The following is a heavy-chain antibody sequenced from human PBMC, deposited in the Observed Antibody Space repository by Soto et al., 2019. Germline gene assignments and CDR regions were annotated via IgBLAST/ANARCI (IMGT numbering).Heavy chain of an antibody. V-gene: IGHV3-23*01. CDR3: AKAMRLTGDYFDY. CDR2: ISGSGGST. Sequence: GWSLRLSCAASGFTFSSYAMSWVRQAPGKGLEWVSAISGSGGSTYYADSVKGRFTISRDNSKNTLYLQMNSLRAEDTAVYYCAKAMRLTGDYFDYWGQGTLVTVSS. D-gene: IGHD7-27*01. J-gene: IGHJ4*02. CDR1: GFTFSSYA.